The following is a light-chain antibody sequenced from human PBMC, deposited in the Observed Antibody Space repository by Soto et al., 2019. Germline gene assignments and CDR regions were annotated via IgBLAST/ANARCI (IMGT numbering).Light chain of an antibody. Sequence: EIVLTQSPGTLSLSPGERATLFCRASQRLSSTYLAWYQQRPGQAPRLLIFGASNRATGIPDRFRGSGSGTDFTLTISRLEPGDFAVYYCQRYGSSSLSFGGGTRVEI. CDR2: GAS. CDR1: QRLSSTY. V-gene: IGKV3-20*01. CDR3: QRYGSSSLS. J-gene: IGKJ4*01.